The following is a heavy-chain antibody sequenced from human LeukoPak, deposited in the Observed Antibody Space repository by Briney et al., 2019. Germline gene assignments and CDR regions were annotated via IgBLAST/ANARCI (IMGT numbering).Heavy chain of an antibody. D-gene: IGHD3-10*01. CDR2: ISSGSLYI. CDR1: GFTFSSYS. CDR3: AKDMYYGSGSYGFDY. V-gene: IGHV3-21*01. Sequence: GRSLRLSCAASGFTFSSYSIHWVRQAPGKGLGWVSSISSGSLYIYYADSVKGRFTISRDNAKDSLYLQMNSLRGEDTAVYYCAKDMYYGSGSYGFDYWGQGTLVTVSS. J-gene: IGHJ4*02.